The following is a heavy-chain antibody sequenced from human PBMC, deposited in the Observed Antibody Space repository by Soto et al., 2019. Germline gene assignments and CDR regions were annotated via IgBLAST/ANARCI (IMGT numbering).Heavy chain of an antibody. V-gene: IGHV3-30*03. CDR1: GFTFSSYG. D-gene: IGHD7-27*01. CDR2: ISYDGSNK. Sequence: GGSLRLSCAASGFTFSSYGMHWVRQAPGKGLEWVAVISYDGSNKYYADSVKGRFTISRDNSKNTLYLQMNDLRVEDTAVYYCASQLLTGDSGPAYWGLGTLVTVSS. CDR3: ASQLLTGDSGPAY. J-gene: IGHJ4*02.